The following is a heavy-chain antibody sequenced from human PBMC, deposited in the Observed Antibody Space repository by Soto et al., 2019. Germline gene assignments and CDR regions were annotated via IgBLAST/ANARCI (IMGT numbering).Heavy chain of an antibody. CDR3: ARGQGITVVGKYYCMDV. Sequence: SETLCLTCAVSGGSISSVNWWTWVRQSPGKGLEWIGEIYHSGSTNYNPSLESRVTISVDKSKNQFSLTLTSVTAADTAVYYCARGQGITVVGKYYCMDVWGQGTTV. V-gene: IGHV4-4*02. D-gene: IGHD6-19*01. CDR2: IYHSGST. CDR1: GGSISSVNW. J-gene: IGHJ6*02.